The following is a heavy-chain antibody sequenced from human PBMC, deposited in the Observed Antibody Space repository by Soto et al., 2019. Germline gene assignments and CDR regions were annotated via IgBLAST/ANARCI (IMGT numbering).Heavy chain of an antibody. D-gene: IGHD1-20*01. CDR1: GGTFSSYT. Sequence: QVQLVQSGAEVKKPGSSVKVSCNASGGTFSSYTISWVRQAPGQGLEWMGRIIPILGIANYAQKFQGRVTITADKSTSTAYMELSSLRSEDTAVYYCAPTSGYNWNGPWGQGTLVTVSS. CDR2: IIPILGIA. J-gene: IGHJ5*02. V-gene: IGHV1-69*02. CDR3: APTSGYNWNGP.